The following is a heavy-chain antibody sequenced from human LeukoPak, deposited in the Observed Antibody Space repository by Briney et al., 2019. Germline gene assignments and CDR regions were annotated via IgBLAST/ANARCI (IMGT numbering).Heavy chain of an antibody. Sequence: GASVKVSCKVSGGTYSSYAISWVRQAPGQGLEWMGGIIPIFGTANYAQKFQGRVTITTDESTSTAYMELSSLRSEDTAVYYCASRGGNYVDYYYMDVWGKGTTVTVSS. V-gene: IGHV1-69*05. D-gene: IGHD1-26*01. CDR3: ASRGGNYVDYYYMDV. J-gene: IGHJ6*03. CDR1: GGTYSSYA. CDR2: IIPIFGTA.